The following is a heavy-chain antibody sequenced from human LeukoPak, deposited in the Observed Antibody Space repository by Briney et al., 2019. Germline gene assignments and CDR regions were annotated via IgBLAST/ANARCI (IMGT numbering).Heavy chain of an antibody. D-gene: IGHD2-2*02. CDR1: GFTFDDYA. CDR2: ISWSSGSI. V-gene: IGHV3-9*01. CDR3: AKESYCSSTSCYSGDYYYYMDV. J-gene: IGHJ6*03. Sequence: GGSLRLSCAASGFTFDDYAMHWVRQAPGKGLEWVAGISWSSGSIGYADSVKGRFTISRDNAKNSLYLQMNSLRAEDTALYYCAKESYCSSTSCYSGDYYYYMDVWGKGTTVTVSS.